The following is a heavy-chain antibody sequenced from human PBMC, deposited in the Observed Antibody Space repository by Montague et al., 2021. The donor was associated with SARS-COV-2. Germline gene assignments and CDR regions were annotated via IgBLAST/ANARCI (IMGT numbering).Heavy chain of an antibody. D-gene: IGHD2-21*01. CDR2: VNLGGTT. CDR3: ARGRRHVVVPGGDAAGRAFDI. Sequence: SETLSLTCAISGGSFSNYYWSWIRQPPGKRQAWIGNVNLGGTTIYNPSVKSGVTISEDTSKNQFYLRLNSVTAADTAVYYCARGRRHVVVPGGDAAGRAFDIWGQGTMVTVSS. J-gene: IGHJ3*02. V-gene: IGHV4-34*01. CDR1: GGSFSNYY.